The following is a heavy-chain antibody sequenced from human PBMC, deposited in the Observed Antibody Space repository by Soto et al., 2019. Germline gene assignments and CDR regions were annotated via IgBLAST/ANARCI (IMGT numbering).Heavy chain of an antibody. Sequence: QVQLVESGGGVVQPGRSLRLSCAASGFTFSSYGMHWVRQAPGKGLEWVAVISYDGSNKYYADSVKGRFTISRDNSKNTLYLQMNSLRSEDTAVYYCAKDKINVPTYYYDSSGYPEFDYWGQGTLVTVSS. J-gene: IGHJ4*02. CDR1: GFTFSSYG. V-gene: IGHV3-30*18. D-gene: IGHD3-22*01. CDR3: AKDKINVPTYYYDSSGYPEFDY. CDR2: ISYDGSNK.